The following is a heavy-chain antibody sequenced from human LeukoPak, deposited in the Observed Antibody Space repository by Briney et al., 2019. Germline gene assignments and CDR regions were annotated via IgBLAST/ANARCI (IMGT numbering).Heavy chain of an antibody. Sequence: GGSLRLSCAASGFTFSSYSMNWVRQAPGKGLEWVSSISSSSSYIYYADSVKGRFTISRDNAKTSLYLQMNSLRAEDTAVYYCARDGIAAAGKNYYYYYYMDVWGKGTTVTVSS. CDR3: ARDGIAAAGKNYYYYYYMDV. V-gene: IGHV3-21*01. D-gene: IGHD6-13*01. CDR1: GFTFSSYS. J-gene: IGHJ6*03. CDR2: ISSSSSYI.